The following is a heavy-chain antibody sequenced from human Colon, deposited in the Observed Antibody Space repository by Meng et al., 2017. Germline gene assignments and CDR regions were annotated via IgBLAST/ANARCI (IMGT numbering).Heavy chain of an antibody. D-gene: IGHD5-18*01. V-gene: IGHV4-4*03. J-gene: IGHJ4*02. CDR2: IYHSGNT. CDR1: GGSLSNSNW. CDR3: ASRGFSYGYVSF. Sequence: QGRLQEAGPGLGKPLGTLALTCAVSGGSLSNSNWWSWVRQSTGKGLEWIGEIYHSGNTNYNPSLKSRVTISVDKSKNQFSLKVSSVTAADTAVYYCASRGFSYGYVSFWGQGTLVTVSS.